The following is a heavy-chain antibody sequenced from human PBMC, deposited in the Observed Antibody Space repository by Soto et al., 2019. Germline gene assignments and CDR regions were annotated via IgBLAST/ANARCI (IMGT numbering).Heavy chain of an antibody. CDR2: ISYDGSNK. J-gene: IGHJ4*02. CDR1: GFPFSRYG. V-gene: IGHV3-30*18. CDR3: AKDSYCSSTSCSQIFDY. Sequence: LRLSSAACGFPFSRYGMHWFRQAPGNWLELVAVISYDGSNKYYADTVKGRLTISRDNSKNKLYLQMNSLRGEDTAGYYCAKDSYCSSTSCSQIFDYWGQGALVTVSS. D-gene: IGHD2-2*01.